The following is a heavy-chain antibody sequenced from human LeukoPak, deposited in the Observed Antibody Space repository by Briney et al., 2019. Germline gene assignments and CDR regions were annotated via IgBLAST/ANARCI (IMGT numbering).Heavy chain of an antibody. D-gene: IGHD2-2*01. CDR2: IYHSGNT. Sequence: AETLSLTCAVSGYSISSCYHWGWIRQSPGRGLVWNGSIYHSGNTYYNPSLRSRVTISVDTPMNQFSLKLTSVTAADTVVYYCARTRYCSGTTCFSPELFDSWGQGTLVTVSS. CDR3: ARTRYCSGTTCFSPELFDS. CDR1: GYSISSCYH. V-gene: IGHV4-38-2*01. J-gene: IGHJ4*02.